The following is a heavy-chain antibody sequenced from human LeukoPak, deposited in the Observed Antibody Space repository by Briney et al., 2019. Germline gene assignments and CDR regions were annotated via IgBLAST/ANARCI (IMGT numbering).Heavy chain of an antibody. V-gene: IGHV3-43D*03. CDR1: GFTFDDYA. Sequence: GGSLRLSCAASGFTFDDYAMHWVRQAPGKGLEWVSLISWDGGSTYYADSVKGRFTISRDNSKNSLYLQMNSLRAEDTALYYCARDSMDYFDYWGQGTLVTVSS. J-gene: IGHJ4*02. CDR3: ARDSMDYFDY. CDR2: ISWDGGST.